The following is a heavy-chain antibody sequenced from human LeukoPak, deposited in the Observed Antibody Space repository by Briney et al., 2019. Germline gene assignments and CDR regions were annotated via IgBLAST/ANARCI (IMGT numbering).Heavy chain of an antibody. J-gene: IGHJ5*02. D-gene: IGHD1-26*01. CDR3: APGAGMGATP. Sequence: GASVKVSCKASGGTFSSYAISWVRQAPGQGLEWMGGIIPIFGTANYAQTFQGRVTITAAESTSTAYMELSSVRSEDTAVYYCAPGAGMGATPWGQGTLVTVSS. V-gene: IGHV1-69*01. CDR1: GGTFSSYA. CDR2: IIPIFGTA.